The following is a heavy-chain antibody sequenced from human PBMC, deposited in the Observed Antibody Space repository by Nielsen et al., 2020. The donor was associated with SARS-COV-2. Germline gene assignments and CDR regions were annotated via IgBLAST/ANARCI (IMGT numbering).Heavy chain of an antibody. CDR3: ARGTITFGGVIVN. CDR1: GGSISSSSYY. J-gene: IGHJ4*02. Sequence: GSLRLSCTVSGGSISSSSYYWGWIRQPPGKGLEWIGSIYYSGSTYYNPSLKSRVTISIDTSKNQFSLKLSSVTAADTAVYYCARGTITFGGVIVNWGQGTLVTVSS. CDR2: IYYSGST. D-gene: IGHD3-16*02. V-gene: IGHV4-39*07.